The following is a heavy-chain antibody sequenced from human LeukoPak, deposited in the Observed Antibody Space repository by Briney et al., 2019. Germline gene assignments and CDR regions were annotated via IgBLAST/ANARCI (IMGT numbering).Heavy chain of an antibody. CDR3: ARVPPPYGDYGFDY. J-gene: IGHJ4*02. Sequence: ASVKVSCKASGYTFTSYGISWVRQAPGQGLEWMGWISAYNGNTNYAQKFQGRVTITADKSTSTAYMELSSLRSEDTAVYYCARVPPPYGDYGFDYWGQGTLVTVSS. CDR2: ISAYNGNT. D-gene: IGHD4-17*01. V-gene: IGHV1-18*01. CDR1: GYTFTSYG.